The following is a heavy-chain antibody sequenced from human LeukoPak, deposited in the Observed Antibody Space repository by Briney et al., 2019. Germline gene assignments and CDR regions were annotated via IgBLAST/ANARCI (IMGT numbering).Heavy chain of an antibody. D-gene: IGHD3-10*01. CDR3: TRVETGRGGVWVPFDY. Sequence: GGSLRLSCAVSGLTVNSYYMTLVRQAPGKGLEWVSDIYSDGKPYRPDSVQGRFTISRDNSKNTVYLQMNSLRPEDTAVYYSTRVETGRGGVWVPFDYWGQGTLVTVSS. V-gene: IGHV3-66*02. CDR2: IYSDGKP. CDR1: GLTVNSYY. J-gene: IGHJ4*02.